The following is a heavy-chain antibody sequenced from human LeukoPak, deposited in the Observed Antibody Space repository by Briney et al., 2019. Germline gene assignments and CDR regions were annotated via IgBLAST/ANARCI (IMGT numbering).Heavy chain of an antibody. V-gene: IGHV4-61*02. Sequence: PSETLSLTCTVSGDSISSGNYYWTWIRQPAGKGLEWIGRIYTTENTNYNPSLKSRATISIDTSKNQFALKLSSVTAADTAGSLXXXXXXVPAAMAHFDPWGQGTLVTVSS. J-gene: IGHJ5*02. CDR1: GDSISSGNYY. CDR2: IYTTENT. CDR3: XXXXXVPAAMAHFDP. D-gene: IGHD2-2*01.